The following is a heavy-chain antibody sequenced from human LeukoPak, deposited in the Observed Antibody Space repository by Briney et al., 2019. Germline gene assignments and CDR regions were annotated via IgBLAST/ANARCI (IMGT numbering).Heavy chain of an antibody. CDR1: GGSISSYY. CDR3: ARHDYDSSGYDTQYWFDP. CDR2: IYTSGST. D-gene: IGHD3-22*01. J-gene: IGHJ5*02. Sequence: PSETLSLTCTVSGGSISSYYWSWIRQPPGQGLEWIGYIYTSGSTSYNPSLKSRVTISVDTSKTQFSLKLSSVTAADTAVYYCARHDYDSSGYDTQYWFDPWGQGTLVTVSS. V-gene: IGHV4-4*09.